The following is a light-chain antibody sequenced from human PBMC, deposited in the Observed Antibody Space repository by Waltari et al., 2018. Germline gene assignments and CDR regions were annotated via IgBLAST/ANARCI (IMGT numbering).Light chain of an antibody. J-gene: IGKJ1*01. CDR3: MQTTHWPRT. CDR1: QSLVFCDGNTY. V-gene: IGKV2-30*01. Sequence: DVVMTQSPLSLPVSLGQPASFPCQLSQSLVFCDGNTYWHLVQQRPGQSPRRLIYKVSNRDSGVPERFSGSGSGTDFTLKISRVEAEDVGVYYCMQTTHWPRTFGQGTKVEIK. CDR2: KVS.